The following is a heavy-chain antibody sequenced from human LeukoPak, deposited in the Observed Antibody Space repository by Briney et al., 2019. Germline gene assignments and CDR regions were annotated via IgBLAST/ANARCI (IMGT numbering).Heavy chain of an antibody. CDR1: GYTFTSYY. V-gene: IGHV1-46*01. CDR2: INPSGGST. D-gene: IGHD2-15*01. CDR3: ARADLGYCSGGSCYRSDYYYYYGMDV. J-gene: IGHJ6*02. Sequence: ASVKVSCKASGYTFTSYYMHWVRQAPGQGLEWMGIINPSGGSTSYAQKFQGRVTMTRDMSTSTVYMELSSLRSEDTAVYYCARADLGYCSGGSCYRSDYYYYYGMDVWGQGTTVTVSS.